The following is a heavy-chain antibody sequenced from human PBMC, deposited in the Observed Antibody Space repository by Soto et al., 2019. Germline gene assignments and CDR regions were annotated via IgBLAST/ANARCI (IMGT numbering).Heavy chain of an antibody. V-gene: IGHV3-30*18. J-gene: IGHJ4*02. CDR1: GFTFSSYG. CDR3: AKDRGTMILVVIFDY. Sequence: GGSLRRSCAASGFTFSSYGMHWVRQAPGKGLEWVAVISYDGSNKYYADSVKGRFTISRDNSKNTLYLQMNSLRAEDTAVYYCAKDRGTMILVVIFDYWRQGTLVPVPP. D-gene: IGHD3-22*01. CDR2: ISYDGSNK.